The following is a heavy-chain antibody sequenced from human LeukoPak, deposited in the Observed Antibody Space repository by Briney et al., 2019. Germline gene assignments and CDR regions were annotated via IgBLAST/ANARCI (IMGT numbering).Heavy chain of an antibody. CDR1: GGSISSGGYY. CDR3: AGGIAAAGTVNY. J-gene: IGHJ4*02. Sequence: SETLSLTCTVSGGSISSGGYYWSWIRQHPGKGLEWIGYIYYSGSTYYNPSLKSRVTISVDTSKNQFSLKLSSVTAAGTAVYYCAGGIAAAGTVNYWGQGTLVTVSS. CDR2: IYYSGST. V-gene: IGHV4-31*03. D-gene: IGHD6-13*01.